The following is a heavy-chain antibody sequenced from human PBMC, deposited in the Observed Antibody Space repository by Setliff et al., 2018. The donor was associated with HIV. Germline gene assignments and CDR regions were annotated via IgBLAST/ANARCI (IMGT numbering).Heavy chain of an antibody. D-gene: IGHD3-22*01. V-gene: IGHV4-59*01. CDR2: ISYSGTT. CDR1: RGSNKYYF. J-gene: IGHJ4*02. Sequence: PSETLSLTCTVSRGSNKYYFWSWIRQPPGKGLECIGHISYSGTTNYNPSLESRVSISVDTSKNQFSLKLKSVTAADTAVYYCARDSDGSSYYHFAHWSQGTLVTVSS. CDR3: ARDSDGSSYYHFAH.